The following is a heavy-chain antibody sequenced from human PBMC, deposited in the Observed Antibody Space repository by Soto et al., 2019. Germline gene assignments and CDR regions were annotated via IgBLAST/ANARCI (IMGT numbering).Heavy chain of an antibody. CDR3: VRQGIGNLHGLVDV. CDR1: SGASSSHN. CDR2: VYYTGGP. J-gene: IGHJ6*02. D-gene: IGHD1-1*01. Sequence: QVQLQQSGPGLVKPSETLSLTCTVSSGASSSHNWGWIRQPPGRGLEWIGYVYYTGGPSYNPSLKSRVPISADTSTNHISLTLSSVTAADTAVYYCVRQGIGNLHGLVDVWGQGTTVSVSS. V-gene: IGHV4-59*08.